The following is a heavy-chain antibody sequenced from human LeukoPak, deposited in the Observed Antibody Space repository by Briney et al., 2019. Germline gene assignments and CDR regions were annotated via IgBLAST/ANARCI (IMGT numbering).Heavy chain of an antibody. D-gene: IGHD3-3*01. J-gene: IGHJ3*02. CDR2: ISSNGGST. CDR3: ARAGRFLEWLSHYYDSTGDAFDI. V-gene: IGHV3-64*01. CDR1: GFTFSGYA. Sequence: PGGSLRLSCAASGFTFSGYAMHWVRQAPGKGLEYVPAISSNGGSTYYANSVKDRFTISRDNSKNTLYLQMGSLRAADMAVYYCARAGRFLEWLSHYYDSTGDAFDIWGQGTMVTVSS.